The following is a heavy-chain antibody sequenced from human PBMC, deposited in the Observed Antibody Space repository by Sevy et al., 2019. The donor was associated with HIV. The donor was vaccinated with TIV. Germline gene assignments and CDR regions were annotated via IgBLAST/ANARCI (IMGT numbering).Heavy chain of an antibody. Sequence: ASVKVSCKVSGYTLIQLSMHWVRQVPGKGLEWMGSFDPEDGETNYAQKFQGRVTMTEDTSTDTAYMELSSLKSEDKAIFYCAITKDYYDSSGYPFDYWGQGTLVTVSS. D-gene: IGHD3-22*01. V-gene: IGHV1-24*01. CDR1: GYTLIQLS. CDR3: AITKDYYDSSGYPFDY. CDR2: FDPEDGET. J-gene: IGHJ4*02.